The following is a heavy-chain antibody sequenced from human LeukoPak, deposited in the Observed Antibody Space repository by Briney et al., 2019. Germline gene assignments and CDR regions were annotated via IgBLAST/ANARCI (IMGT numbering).Heavy chain of an antibody. J-gene: IGHJ4*02. Sequence: GGSLRLSCAASGFTFSSYSMNWVRQAPGKGLEWVSSISSRSSYIYYADSVKGRFTISRDNAKNSLYLQMNSLRAEDTAVYYCASKHGAFDYWGQGTLVTVSS. CDR2: ISSRSSYI. CDR3: ASKHGAFDY. CDR1: GFTFSSYS. V-gene: IGHV3-21*01. D-gene: IGHD4-17*01.